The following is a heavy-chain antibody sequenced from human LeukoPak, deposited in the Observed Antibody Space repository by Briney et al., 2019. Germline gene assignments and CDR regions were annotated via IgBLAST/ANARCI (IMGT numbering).Heavy chain of an antibody. V-gene: IGHV3-NL1*01. CDR1: GFTFSTYV. Sequence: GGSLRLSCAASGFTFSTYVFHWVRQAPGKGLEWVSVIYGSGATYYADSVKGRFTISRDNSKNTLYLQMNSLRAEDTAVYYCAKDVGPYYYDSSGYTRTPGWFDPWGQGTLVTVSS. J-gene: IGHJ5*02. CDR2: IYGSGAT. CDR3: AKDVGPYYYDSSGYTRTPGWFDP. D-gene: IGHD3-22*01.